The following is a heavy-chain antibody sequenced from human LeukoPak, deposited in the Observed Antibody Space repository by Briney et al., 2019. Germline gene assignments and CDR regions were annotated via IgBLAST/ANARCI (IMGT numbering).Heavy chain of an antibody. D-gene: IGHD6-19*01. CDR1: GFYVSLYW. V-gene: IGHV3-23*01. Sequence: GGSLRLSCEVSGFYVSLYWMSWVRQSPGKGLEWVSAFSGGASRTYYADSVKGRFTISRDNSKNTLYLQMNSLRVEDTAVYYCAKKRRPVAGTDLFDYWGQGTLVTVSS. J-gene: IGHJ4*02. CDR2: FSGGASRT. CDR3: AKKRRPVAGTDLFDY.